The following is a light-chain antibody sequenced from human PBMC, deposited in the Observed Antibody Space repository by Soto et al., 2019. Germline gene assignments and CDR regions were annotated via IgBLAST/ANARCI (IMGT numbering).Light chain of an antibody. CDR1: SSDVGSYNY. J-gene: IGLJ2*01. Sequence: QFVLTQPPSASGSPGQSVTISCTGTSSDVGSYNYVSWFQQHPGKAPKLMIHEVTKRPSGVPDRFSGSKSGNTASLTVSGLQAEDEADYYCSSYAGSNNLVFGGGTKLTVL. CDR2: EVT. CDR3: SSYAGSNNLV. V-gene: IGLV2-8*01.